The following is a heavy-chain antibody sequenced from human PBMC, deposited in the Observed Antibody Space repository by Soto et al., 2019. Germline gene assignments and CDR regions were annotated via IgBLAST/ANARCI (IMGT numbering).Heavy chain of an antibody. CDR2: ISPTGNT. J-gene: IGHJ5*02. CDR1: LTGYA. D-gene: IGHD3-10*01. Sequence: LTGYAMICVRRGPGKGLELISTISPTGNTHYADSVEGRFTMSRDDSKNTFYLQMNNLRADDTGVYYCAKDRSPGHADLWGQGTLVTVSS. V-gene: IGHV3-23*01. CDR3: AKDRSPGHADL.